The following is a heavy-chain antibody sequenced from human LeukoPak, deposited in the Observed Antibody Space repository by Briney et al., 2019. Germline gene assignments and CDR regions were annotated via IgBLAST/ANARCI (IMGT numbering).Heavy chain of an antibody. D-gene: IGHD5-18*01. V-gene: IGHV4-34*01. CDR3: AIQLWSQDWFDP. Sequence: SETLSLTCAVYGGSFSGYYWSWIRQPPEKGLEWIGEINHSGSTNYNPSLKSRVTISVDTSKNQFSLKLSSVTAADTAVYYCAIQLWSQDWFDPWGQGTLVTVSS. J-gene: IGHJ5*02. CDR2: INHSGST. CDR1: GGSFSGYY.